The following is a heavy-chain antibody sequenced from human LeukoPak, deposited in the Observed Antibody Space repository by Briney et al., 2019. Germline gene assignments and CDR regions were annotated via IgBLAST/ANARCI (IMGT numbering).Heavy chain of an antibody. J-gene: IGHJ4*02. CDR2: ISGSGGST. Sequence: GALRLSCAASGFTFSSYAMRWVRQAPGKGLEWVSAISGSGGSTYYADSVKGRFTISRDNSKNTLYLQVNSLRAEDTAVYYCAKTWRSYYDSSGTFDYWGQGTLVTVSS. CDR3: AKTWRSYYDSSGTFDY. D-gene: IGHD3-22*01. CDR1: GFTFSSYA. V-gene: IGHV3-23*01.